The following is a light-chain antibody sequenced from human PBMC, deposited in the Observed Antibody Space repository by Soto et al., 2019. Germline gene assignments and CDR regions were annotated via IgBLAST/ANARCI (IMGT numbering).Light chain of an antibody. CDR1: QGISSA. CDR3: QQFNSYPTT. CDR2: DAS. V-gene: IGKV1-13*02. J-gene: IGKJ5*01. Sequence: AIQLTQSPSSLSASVGDRVTITCRASQGISSALAWYQQKPGKAPKLLIYDASSLESGVPSRFSGSGSGTDFTLTISSLQPEDFGTYYCQQFNSYPTTFGQGTRLEIK.